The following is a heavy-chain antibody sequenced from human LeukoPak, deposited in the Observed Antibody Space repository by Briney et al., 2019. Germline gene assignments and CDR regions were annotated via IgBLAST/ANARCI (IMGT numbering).Heavy chain of an antibody. CDR1: GFTFSSYA. J-gene: IGHJ5*02. Sequence: GGSLRLSCTAPGFTFSSYAMSWVRQAPGKGLEWVSGISGSGGTTYYADSVKGRFTISRDNSRNTLYLQMSNLRADDTAMYYCSRDRSRGYSFTWGQGTLVTVS. V-gene: IGHV3-23*01. CDR3: SRDRSRGYSFT. CDR2: ISGSGGTT. D-gene: IGHD5-12*01.